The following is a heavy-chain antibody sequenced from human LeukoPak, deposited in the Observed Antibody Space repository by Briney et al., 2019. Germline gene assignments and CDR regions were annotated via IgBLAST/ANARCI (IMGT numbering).Heavy chain of an antibody. D-gene: IGHD4-17*01. CDR2: ISSSSSYI. J-gene: IGHJ6*02. CDR1: GFTFSSYS. Sequence: KPGGSLRLSCAASGFTFSSYSMNWVRKAPGKGLEWVSSISSSSSYIYYADSVKGRFTISRDNAKNSLYLQMNSLRAEDTAVYYCASSDGDYELSYYYYYGMDVWGQGTTVTVSS. V-gene: IGHV3-21*01. CDR3: ASSDGDYELSYYYYYGMDV.